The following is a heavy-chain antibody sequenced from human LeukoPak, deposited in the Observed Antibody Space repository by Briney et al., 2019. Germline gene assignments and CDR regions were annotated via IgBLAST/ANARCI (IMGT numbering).Heavy chain of an antibody. CDR3: ARYTDYYDRRHAFDI. J-gene: IGHJ3*02. CDR1: GGSISSYY. Sequence: ASETLSLTCTVSGGSISSYYWSWIRQPPGKGLEWIGYIYYSGSTNYNPSLKSRVTISVDTSKNQFSLKLSSVTAADTAVYYCARYTDYYDRRHAFDIWGQGTMVTVSS. CDR2: IYYSGST. D-gene: IGHD3-22*01. V-gene: IGHV4-59*01.